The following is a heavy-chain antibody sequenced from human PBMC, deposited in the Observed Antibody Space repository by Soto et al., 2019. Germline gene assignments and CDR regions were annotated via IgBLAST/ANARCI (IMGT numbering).Heavy chain of an antibody. CDR2: ISYDGSNK. J-gene: IGHJ6*02. CDR1: GFTFSNYG. D-gene: IGHD2-15*01. CDR3: AKLDEGGLQYAYYAMDV. V-gene: IGHV3-30*18. Sequence: QVHLVESGGGVVQPGRSPRLSCVASGFTFSNYGMHWVRQAPGKGLEWVAVISYDGSNKYYADSVKGRFTISRDNPKNTLYLQMTSLRTEDTALYYCAKLDEGGLQYAYYAMDVWGQGTTVTVSS.